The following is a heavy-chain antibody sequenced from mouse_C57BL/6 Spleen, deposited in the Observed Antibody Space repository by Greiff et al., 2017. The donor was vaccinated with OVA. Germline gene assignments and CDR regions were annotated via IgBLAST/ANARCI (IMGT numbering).Heavy chain of an antibody. CDR3: AREDDGYLVYAMDY. Sequence: EVKLVESGPELVKPGASVKMSCKASGYTFTDYNMHWVKQSHGKSLEWIGYINPNNGGTSYNQKFKGKATLTVNKSSSTAYMELRSLTSEDSAVYYCAREDDGYLVYAMDYWGQGTSVTVSS. CDR1: GYTFTDYN. V-gene: IGHV1-22*01. J-gene: IGHJ4*01. CDR2: INPNNGGT. D-gene: IGHD2-3*01.